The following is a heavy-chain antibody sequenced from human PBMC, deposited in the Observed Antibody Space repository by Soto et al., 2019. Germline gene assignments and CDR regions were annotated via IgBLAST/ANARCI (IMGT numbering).Heavy chain of an antibody. CDR3: ARRGSGSYYDY. D-gene: IGHD1-26*01. CDR1: GFTFSSYA. CDR2: ISGRGGST. Sequence: EVQLLESGGGLVQPGGSLRLSCAASGFTFSSYAMRWVRQAPVKGLEWVYAISGRGGSTSYADSVKGRFTISRDNSKNTLYLQMNSLRAEDTAVYYCARRGSGSYYDYWGQGTLVTGSS. V-gene: IGHV3-23*01. J-gene: IGHJ4*02.